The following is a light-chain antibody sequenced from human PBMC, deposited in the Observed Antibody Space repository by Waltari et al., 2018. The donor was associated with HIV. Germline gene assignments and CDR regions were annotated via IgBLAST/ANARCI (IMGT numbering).Light chain of an antibody. J-gene: IGKJ4*01. V-gene: IGKV1-NL1*01. CDR3: QQYYSTPPLT. CDR1: QGISNS. Sequence: IQMTQSPSSLSASVGDRVTITCRASQGISNSLAWYQQKPGKAPKLLFYAASRLESGVPSRFSGSGSGTDYTLTISSLQPEDFATYYCQQYYSTPPLTFGGGTKVEIK. CDR2: AAS.